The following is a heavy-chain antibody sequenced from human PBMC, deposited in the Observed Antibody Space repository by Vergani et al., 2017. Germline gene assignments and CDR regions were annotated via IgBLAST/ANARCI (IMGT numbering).Heavy chain of an antibody. CDR3: ARAPYSSRYYYYYYYMDV. D-gene: IGHD6-19*01. V-gene: IGHV1-18*04. J-gene: IGHJ6*03. CDR2: ISAYKGNT. Sequence: QVQLVQSGAEVKKPGASVKVSCKASGYTFTSYGISWVRQAPGQGLEWMGWISAYKGNTNYAQKIQGRVTMTTDTSTSTAYMELRGLRSDDTAVYYCARAPYSSRYYYYYYYMDVWGKGTTVTVSS. CDR1: GYTFTSYG.